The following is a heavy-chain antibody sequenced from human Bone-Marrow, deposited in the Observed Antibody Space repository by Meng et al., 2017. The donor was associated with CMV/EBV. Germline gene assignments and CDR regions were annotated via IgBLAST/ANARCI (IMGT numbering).Heavy chain of an antibody. J-gene: IGHJ4*02. CDR2: IWYDGSNK. D-gene: IGHD3-3*01. Sequence: GESLKISCAASGFTFSSYWMHWVRQAPGKGLEWVAVIWYDGSNKYYADSVKGRFTISRDNSKNTLYLQMNSLRAEDTAVYYCAKDPLRRITIFGVAKRGYYFDYWGQGTLVTVSS. CDR3: AKDPLRRITIFGVAKRGYYFDY. V-gene: IGHV3-33*06. CDR1: GFTFSSYW.